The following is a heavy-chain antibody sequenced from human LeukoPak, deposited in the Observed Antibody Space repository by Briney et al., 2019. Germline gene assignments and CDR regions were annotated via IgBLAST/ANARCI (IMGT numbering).Heavy chain of an antibody. CDR3: ARDRSYCGGDCYSGLDAFDI. CDR2: IYYSGST. J-gene: IGHJ3*02. D-gene: IGHD2-21*02. Sequence: SETLSLTCTVSGGSISSSSYYWGWIRQPPGKGLEWSGSIYYSGSTYYNPSLKSRVTISVDTSKNQFSLKLSSVTAADTAVYYCARDRSYCGGDCYSGLDAFDIWGQGTMVSVSS. CDR1: GGSISSSSYY. V-gene: IGHV4-39*07.